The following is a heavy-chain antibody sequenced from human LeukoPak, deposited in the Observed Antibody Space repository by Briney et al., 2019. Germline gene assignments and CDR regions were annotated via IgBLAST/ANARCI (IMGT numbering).Heavy chain of an antibody. CDR1: GGSSSGYY. CDR3: ARGKGWNYFYYMDV. J-gene: IGHJ6*03. V-gene: IGHV4-34*01. CDR2: INHSGST. D-gene: IGHD6-19*01. Sequence: SETLSLTCAVYGGSSSGYYWSWIRQPPGKGLEWIGEINHSGSTNYNPSLKSRVTISVDTSKNQFSLKLSSVTAADTAVYYCARGKGWNYFYYMDVWGKGTTVTVSS.